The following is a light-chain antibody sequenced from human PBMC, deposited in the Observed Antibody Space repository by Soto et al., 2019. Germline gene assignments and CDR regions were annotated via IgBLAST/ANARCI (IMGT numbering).Light chain of an antibody. Sequence: EIVLTQSPGTLSLSPGERATLSCRASQSVSSTYLAWYQQKPGQAPRLLIYGVSSRATGIPDRFSASGSGADFTLTISRLEPEDFAVYYCQQYGSSPTWTFGQGTKVDI. CDR3: QQYGSSPTWT. J-gene: IGKJ1*01. V-gene: IGKV3-20*01. CDR1: QSVSSTY. CDR2: GVS.